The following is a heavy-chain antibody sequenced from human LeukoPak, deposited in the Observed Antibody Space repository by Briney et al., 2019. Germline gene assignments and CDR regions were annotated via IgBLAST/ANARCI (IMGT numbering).Heavy chain of an antibody. CDR2: ISYDGSNK. Sequence: GGSLRLSCAASGFTFSSYAMHWVRQAPGKGLEWVAVISYDGSNKYYADSVKGRFTISRDNSKNTLYLQVNSLRVVDTAVYYCARDLHCSGGTCYSYSSHRNWFDPWGQGTLVTVSS. V-gene: IGHV3-30*04. J-gene: IGHJ5*02. D-gene: IGHD2-15*01. CDR1: GFTFSSYA. CDR3: ARDLHCSGGTCYSYSSHRNWFDP.